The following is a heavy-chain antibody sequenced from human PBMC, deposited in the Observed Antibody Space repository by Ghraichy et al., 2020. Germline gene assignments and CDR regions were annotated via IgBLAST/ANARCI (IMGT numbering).Heavy chain of an antibody. Sequence: SGPTLVKPTQTLTLTCTVSGFSLSTIPMSVNWIRQPPGKALEWLARIDWDDDKHYSTSLKTRLTISKENSKNQVVLTMTNMDPEDTATYYCARRAGYYKGFANWGQGTLVTVSS. V-gene: IGHV2-70*11. CDR1: GFSLSTIPMS. D-gene: IGHD3-9*01. J-gene: IGHJ4*02. CDR3: ARRAGYYKGFAN. CDR2: IDWDDDK.